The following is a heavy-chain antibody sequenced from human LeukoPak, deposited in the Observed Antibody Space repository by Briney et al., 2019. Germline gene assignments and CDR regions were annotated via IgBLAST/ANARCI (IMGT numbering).Heavy chain of an antibody. Sequence: SETLSLTCTVSGGSISTYYWNWIRQPPGKGLEWIGYIYYSGSTNYNPSLKSRVTISVDTSKNPFSLKVSSVTAVGTAVYYCARGSRGDGAAFDIWGQGTMVTVSS. CDR3: ARGSRGDGAAFDI. V-gene: IGHV4-59*01. J-gene: IGHJ3*02. D-gene: IGHD7-27*01. CDR2: IYYSGST. CDR1: GGSISTYY.